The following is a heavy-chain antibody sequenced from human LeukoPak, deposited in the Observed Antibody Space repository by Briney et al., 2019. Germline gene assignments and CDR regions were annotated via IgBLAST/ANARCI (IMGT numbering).Heavy chain of an antibody. Sequence: SETLSLTCGVYGGPYSGYYWSWIRQPPGKGLEWIGEINHSGSTNYNPSLKSRVTISVDTSKNQFSLKLSSVTAADQALCHCARVLWVRCGQGSLVTVSS. CDR1: GGPYSGYY. CDR3: ARVLWVR. CDR2: INHSGST. J-gene: IGHJ4*02. V-gene: IGHV4-34*01. D-gene: IGHD1-1*01.